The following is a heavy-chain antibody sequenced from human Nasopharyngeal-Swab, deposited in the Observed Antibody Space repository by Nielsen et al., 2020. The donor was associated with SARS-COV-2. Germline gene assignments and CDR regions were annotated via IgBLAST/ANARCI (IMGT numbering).Heavy chain of an antibody. CDR1: GFSTSTYA. Sequence: GGSLRLSCAASGFSTSTYAMSWVRQAPGKGLDWVSAISAGGTTYYADSAKGRFTISRDNSKNTLYLQLNSLRDEDTAVYYCAKGSPGQCSSVTCTGAIYFDYWGQGTLVTVSS. J-gene: IGHJ4*02. V-gene: IGHV3-23*01. CDR2: ISAGGTT. CDR3: AKGSPGQCSSVTCTGAIYFDY. D-gene: IGHD2-2*01.